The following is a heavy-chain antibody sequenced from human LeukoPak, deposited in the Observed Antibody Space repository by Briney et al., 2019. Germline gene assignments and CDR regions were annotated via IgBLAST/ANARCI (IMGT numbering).Heavy chain of an antibody. D-gene: IGHD6-13*01. CDR1: GGSISSYY. CDR2: IYTSGST. Sequence: SETLSLTCTVSGGSISSYYWSWIRQPPGKGLEWIGRIYTSGSTNCNPSLKSRVTMSVDTSKNQFSLKLSSVTAADTAVYYCARVSRASDSSSWLVWAFDTWGQGTMVTVSS. CDR3: ARVSRASDSSSWLVWAFDT. V-gene: IGHV4-4*07. J-gene: IGHJ3*02.